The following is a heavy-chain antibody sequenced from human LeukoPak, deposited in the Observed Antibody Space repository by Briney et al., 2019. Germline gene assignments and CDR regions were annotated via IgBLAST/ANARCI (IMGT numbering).Heavy chain of an antibody. CDR2: ISGSGGST. CDR3: AKGGDLRTTVTFVHY. J-gene: IGHJ4*02. Sequence: QPGGSLRLSCAASRFTSSNYAMSWVRQAPGKGLEWVSGISGSGGSTYYADSVKGRFTISRDNSKNTLYLQMNSLRAEDTAVYYCAKGGDLRTTVTFVHYWGQGTLVTVSS. V-gene: IGHV3-23*01. CDR1: RFTSSNYA. D-gene: IGHD4-17*01.